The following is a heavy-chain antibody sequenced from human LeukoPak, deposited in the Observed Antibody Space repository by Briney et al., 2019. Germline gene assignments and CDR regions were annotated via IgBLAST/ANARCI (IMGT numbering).Heavy chain of an antibody. V-gene: IGHV4-34*01. D-gene: IGHD3-9*01. CDR2: INHSGST. J-gene: IGHJ4*02. Sequence: SETLSLTCAVYGGSFSGYYWSWIRQPPGKGLEWIGEINHSGSTNYNPSLKSRVTISVDTSKNQFSLKLSSVTAADTAVYYCARHVNDADFDWLLHFDYWGQGTLVTVSS. CDR1: GGSFSGYY. CDR3: ARHVNDADFDWLLHFDY.